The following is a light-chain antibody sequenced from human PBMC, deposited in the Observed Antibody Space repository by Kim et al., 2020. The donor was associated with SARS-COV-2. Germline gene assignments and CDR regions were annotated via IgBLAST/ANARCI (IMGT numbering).Light chain of an antibody. J-gene: IGLJ2*01. CDR3: QSGRL. V-gene: IGLV6-57*03. CDR1: RGRIASNF. Sequence: SPRKTVPISCARSRGRIASNFVQWYQQRPGSAPTSVIYEDNQRPSWVPDRFSGSIDDSSNSASLTISGLKAEDEADYYCQSGRLFGGGTQLTVL. CDR2: EDN.